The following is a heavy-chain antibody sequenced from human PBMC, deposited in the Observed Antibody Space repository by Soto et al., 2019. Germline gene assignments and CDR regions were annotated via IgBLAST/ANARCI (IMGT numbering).Heavy chain of an antibody. CDR1: GFTFSSYA. D-gene: IGHD6-13*01. CDR3: ARDLRVAAAGTVNWFDP. Sequence: VQLVESGGGVVQPGRSLRLSCAASGFTFSSYAMHWVRQAPGKGLEWVAVISYDGSNKYYADSVKGRFTISRDNSKNTLYLQMNSLRAEDTAVYYCARDLRVAAAGTVNWFDPWGQGTLVTVSS. CDR2: ISYDGSNK. V-gene: IGHV3-30-3*01. J-gene: IGHJ5*02.